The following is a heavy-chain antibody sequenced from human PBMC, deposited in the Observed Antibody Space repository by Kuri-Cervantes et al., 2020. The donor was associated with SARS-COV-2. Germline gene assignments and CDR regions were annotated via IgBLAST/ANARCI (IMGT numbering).Heavy chain of an antibody. CDR2: INHGGST. Sequence: AESLRLSCAVYGGSFSDYAWTWIRQTPEKGLEWIGQINHGGSTSYNPSLKSRVTISVDTSKKQFSLKLTSVTVADTAVYYCARGSPGYWGQGTLVTVSS. CDR1: GGSFSDYA. J-gene: IGHJ4*02. V-gene: IGHV4-34*01. CDR3: ARGSPGY.